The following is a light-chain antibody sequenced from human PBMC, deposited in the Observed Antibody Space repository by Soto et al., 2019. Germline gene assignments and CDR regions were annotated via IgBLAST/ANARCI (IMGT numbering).Light chain of an antibody. CDR2: AAS. V-gene: IGKV1-8*01. CDR3: QQYNRYWT. Sequence: AIRMTQSPSSLSASTGDRVTITRRASQGISSYLAWYQQKPVKAPKLLIYAASTLQSGVPSRFSGSGSETEFTLTISSLFPDDFATYYCQQYNRYWTFGQGTKVDIK. J-gene: IGKJ1*01. CDR1: QGISSY.